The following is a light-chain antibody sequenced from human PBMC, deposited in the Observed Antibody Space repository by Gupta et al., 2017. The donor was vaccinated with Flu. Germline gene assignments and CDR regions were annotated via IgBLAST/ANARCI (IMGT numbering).Light chain of an antibody. J-gene: IGKJ3*01. Sequence: DIQMTHSPSSLSASVGDRVTITCQASQDISNYLNWYQQKPGKAPKLLIYDASNVETGIPSRFSGSGSGTDFTFTISSLQPEDLATYYCQQYDNLPLTFGHGTKVDMK. CDR2: DAS. CDR3: QQYDNLPLT. CDR1: QDISNY. V-gene: IGKV1-33*01.